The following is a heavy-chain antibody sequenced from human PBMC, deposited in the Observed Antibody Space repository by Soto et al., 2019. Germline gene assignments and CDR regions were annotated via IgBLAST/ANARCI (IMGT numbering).Heavy chain of an antibody. Sequence: ASVKVSCKASGYTFTSYAMHWVRQAPGQRLEWMGWINAGNGNTKYSQKFQGRVTITRDTSASTAYMELSSLRSEDTAVYYCARGHMIAARPSYYYYGMDVWGQGTTVTVSS. CDR3: ARGHMIAARPSYYYYGMDV. CDR2: INAGNGNT. J-gene: IGHJ6*02. CDR1: GYTFTSYA. V-gene: IGHV1-3*01. D-gene: IGHD6-6*01.